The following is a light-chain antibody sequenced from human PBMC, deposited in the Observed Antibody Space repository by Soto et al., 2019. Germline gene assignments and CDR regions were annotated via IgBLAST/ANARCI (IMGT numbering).Light chain of an antibody. J-gene: IGKJ1*01. CDR1: QSVSSN. Sequence: EIVMTQSPATLSVSPGERATLSCRASQSVSSNLAWYQQKPGQAPRPLIYGASTRATAIPARVSGSGSGTEVSLITISLQSEEYSVYYCHQQNNRPPWTFGQGTKVEIK. CDR2: GAS. CDR3: HQQNNRPPWT. V-gene: IGKV3-15*01.